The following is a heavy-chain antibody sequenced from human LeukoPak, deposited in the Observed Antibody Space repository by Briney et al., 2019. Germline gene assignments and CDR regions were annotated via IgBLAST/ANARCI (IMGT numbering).Heavy chain of an antibody. V-gene: IGHV3-23*01. CDR3: AKGTSVLLAVAGRLGAFDI. J-gene: IGHJ3*02. D-gene: IGHD6-19*01. CDR2: ISGSGGGT. CDR1: GFTFSSYA. Sequence: GGSLRLSCAASGFTFSSYAMSWVRQAPGKGLEWVSAISGSGGGTYYADSVKGRFTISRDNSKNTLYLQMNSLRAEDTAVYYCAKGTSVLLAVAGRLGAFDIWGQGTMVTVSS.